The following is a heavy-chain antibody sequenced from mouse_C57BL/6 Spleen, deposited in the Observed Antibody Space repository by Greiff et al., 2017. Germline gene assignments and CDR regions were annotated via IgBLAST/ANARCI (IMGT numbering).Heavy chain of an antibody. Sequence: VQLQQSGPELVKPGASVKISCKASGYSFTGYYMNWVKQSPEKSLEWIGEINPSTGGTTYNQKFKAKATLTVDKSSSTAYMQLKSLTSEDSAVYYCARYCYGSSYDAMDDWGQGTSVTVSS. CDR2: INPSTGGT. V-gene: IGHV1-42*01. J-gene: IGHJ4*01. D-gene: IGHD1-1*01. CDR3: ARYCYGSSYDAMDD. CDR1: GYSFTGYY.